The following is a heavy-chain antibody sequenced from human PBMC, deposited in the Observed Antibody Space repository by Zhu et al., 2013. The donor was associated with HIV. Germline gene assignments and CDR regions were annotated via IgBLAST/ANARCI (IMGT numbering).Heavy chain of an antibody. J-gene: IGHJ4*02. Sequence: QVQLVQSGAEVKRPGASVKVSCKTSGFTFTGSSIHWVRQTPGQGLQWMGWINPNSGATGYAQKFQGRITMTRDTSITTAYMEVSGLKSDDTAIYYCARTRTLITLDYWGQGTLVTVSS. V-gene: IGHV1-2*02. CDR2: INPNSGAT. CDR3: ARTRTLITLDY. CDR1: GFTFTGSS. D-gene: IGHD3-16*01.